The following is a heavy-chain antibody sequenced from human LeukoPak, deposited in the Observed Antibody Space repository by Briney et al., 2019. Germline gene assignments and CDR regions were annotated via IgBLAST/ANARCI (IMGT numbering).Heavy chain of an antibody. CDR3: VRGETATSGTSFDY. J-gene: IGHJ4*02. CDR1: GLTFSDHS. Sequence: GGSLRLSCVASGLTFSDHSLNWVRQAPGKGLDWLSYISSRSVTVLYAESVKGRFTISRDNAKNILYLQMNSLRPEDTALYYCVRGETATSGTSFDYWGQGALVTVSP. V-gene: IGHV3-48*01. CDR2: ISSRSVTV. D-gene: IGHD1-7*01.